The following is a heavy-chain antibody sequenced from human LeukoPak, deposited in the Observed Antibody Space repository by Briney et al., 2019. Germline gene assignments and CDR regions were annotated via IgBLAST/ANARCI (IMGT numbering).Heavy chain of an antibody. D-gene: IGHD3-10*01. Sequence: SETLSLTCTVSGRSISSFYWSWIRQPPGQGLEWLGYIYYTGSTNYNPSLKSRVTISVDTSKNQFSLKLSSVTAADTAVYYCARKNYYGSGSLDYWGQGTLVTVSS. CDR2: IYYTGST. V-gene: IGHV4-59*12. CDR3: ARKNYYGSGSLDY. CDR1: GRSISSFY. J-gene: IGHJ4*02.